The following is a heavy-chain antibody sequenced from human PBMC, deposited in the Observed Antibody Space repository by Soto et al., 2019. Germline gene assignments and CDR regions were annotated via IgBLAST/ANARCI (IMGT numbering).Heavy chain of an antibody. CDR3: AKEKQWLVGPFDY. J-gene: IGHJ4*02. D-gene: IGHD6-19*01. V-gene: IGHV4-38-2*02. CDR2: IYHSGST. CDR1: GYSISSGYY. Sequence: LSLTCAVSGYSISSGYYWGWIRQPPGKGLEWVGSIYHSGSTYYNPSLKSRVTISVDTSKNQFSLKLSSVTAADTAVYYCAKEKQWLVGPFDYWGQGTLVTVSS.